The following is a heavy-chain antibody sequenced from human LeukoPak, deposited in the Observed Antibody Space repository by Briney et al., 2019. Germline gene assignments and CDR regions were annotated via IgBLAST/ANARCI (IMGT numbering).Heavy chain of an antibody. Sequence: PGGSLRLSCAASGFAFSSYNMNWVRQAPGKGLEWVSFISSSSISTIYYADSVKGRFTTSRDNAKNSLYLQMNSLRAEDTAVYYCASGSRDGYNYRFDYWGQGTLVTVSS. J-gene: IGHJ4*02. CDR2: ISSSSISTI. CDR3: ASGSRDGYNYRFDY. CDR1: GFAFSSYN. D-gene: IGHD5-24*01. V-gene: IGHV3-48*04.